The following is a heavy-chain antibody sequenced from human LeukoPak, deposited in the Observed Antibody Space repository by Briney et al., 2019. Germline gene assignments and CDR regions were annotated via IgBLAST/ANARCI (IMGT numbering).Heavy chain of an antibody. D-gene: IGHD2-8*01. J-gene: IGHJ5*02. CDR3: ARDVIMGASQGSFHP. V-gene: IGHV1-2*02. CDR2: INPKSGAS. Sequence: ASVKVSCKASGYTFTDYVIHWVRQAPGQGLECMGWINPKSGASENTEKFQGRFTMTRDTSISTAYMELSRLTYDDTATYYCARDVIMGASQGSFHPWGQGTLPTASS. CDR1: GYTFTDYV.